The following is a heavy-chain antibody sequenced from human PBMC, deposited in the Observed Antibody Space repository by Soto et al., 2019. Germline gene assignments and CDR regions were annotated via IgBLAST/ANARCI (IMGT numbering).Heavy chain of an antibody. CDR3: AKDVNWMDVYYDV. Sequence: EVQLLESGGGLVQPGGSLRLSCVGSGIEFSNYAMSWVRQAPGKGLEWVSIVSASGRSRYHADSVKGRFTISRDNSKNTLYLHMTNLRADDTAVYYCAKDVNWMDVYYDVWGQGTPVTVSS. CDR2: VSASGRSR. J-gene: IGHJ4*02. D-gene: IGHD3-16*01. CDR1: GIEFSNYA. V-gene: IGHV3-23*01.